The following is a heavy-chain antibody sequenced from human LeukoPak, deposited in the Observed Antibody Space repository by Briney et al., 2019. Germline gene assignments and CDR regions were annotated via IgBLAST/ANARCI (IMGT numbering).Heavy chain of an antibody. CDR1: GGSFSGHY. CDR3: ASGDYSGTKPDPIDM. J-gene: IGHJ3*02. V-gene: IGHV4-34*01. D-gene: IGHD1-26*01. Sequence: SETLSLTCAVYGGSFSGHYWSWIRQPPGKGLEWIGEINHSGSTDYNPSLKSRVTISVVTSKNQFSLKLSSVTAADTAVYYCASGDYSGTKPDPIDMWGQGTLVTVSS. CDR2: INHSGST.